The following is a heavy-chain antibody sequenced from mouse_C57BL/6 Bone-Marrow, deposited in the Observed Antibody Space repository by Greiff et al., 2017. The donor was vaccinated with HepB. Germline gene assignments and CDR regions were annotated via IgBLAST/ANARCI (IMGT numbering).Heavy chain of an antibody. CDR2: IDPETGGT. CDR1: GYTFTDYE. CDR3: TRGDGYYVRAMDY. Sequence: VQGVESGAELVRPGASVTLSCKASGYTFTDYEMHWVKQTPVHGLEWIGAIDPETGGTAYNQKFKGKAILTADKSSSTAYMELRSLTSEDSAVYYCTRGDGYYVRAMDYWGQGTSVTVSS. J-gene: IGHJ4*01. D-gene: IGHD2-3*01. V-gene: IGHV1-15*01.